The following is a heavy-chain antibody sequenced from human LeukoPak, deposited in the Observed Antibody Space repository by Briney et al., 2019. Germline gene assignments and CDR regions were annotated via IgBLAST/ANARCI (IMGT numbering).Heavy chain of an antibody. V-gene: IGHV4-59*12. Sequence: SETLSLTCTVSGGSISSYYWSWIRQPPGKGLEWIGYMYYSGSTNYNPSLKSRVTISVDTSKNQFSLKLSSVTAADTAVYYCARDRIVGATSWFDPWGQGTLVTVSS. CDR3: ARDRIVGATSWFDP. D-gene: IGHD1-26*01. J-gene: IGHJ5*02. CDR1: GGSISSYY. CDR2: MYYSGST.